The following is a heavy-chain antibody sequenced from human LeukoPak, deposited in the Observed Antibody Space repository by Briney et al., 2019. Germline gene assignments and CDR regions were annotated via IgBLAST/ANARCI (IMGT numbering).Heavy chain of an antibody. CDR3: ARDLGWELPHDAFDI. J-gene: IGHJ3*02. Sequence: GGSLRLSCAASGFTLSNYWMIHWVRQVPGKGLQWVSRINNDGNLKTDGRDTGYADSVKGRFTISTDNAKNTLYLQMNSLRAEDTAVYYCARDLGWELPHDAFDIWGQGTMVTVSS. CDR1: GFTLSNYW. CDR2: INNDGNLKTDGRDT. V-gene: IGHV3-74*01. D-gene: IGHD1-26*01.